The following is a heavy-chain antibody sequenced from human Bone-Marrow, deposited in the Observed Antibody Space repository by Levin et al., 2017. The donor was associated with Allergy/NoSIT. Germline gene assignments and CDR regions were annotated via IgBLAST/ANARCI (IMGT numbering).Heavy chain of an antibody. CDR3: ARSVGYGDDY. CDR1: GGSFSGYY. J-gene: IGHJ4*02. V-gene: IGHV4-34*01. Sequence: SETLSLTCAVYGGSFSGYYWSWIRQPPGKGLEWIGEINHSGSTNYNPSLKSRVTISVDTSKNQFSLKLSSVTAADTAVYYCARSVGYGDDYWGQGTLVTVSS. D-gene: IGHD4-17*01. CDR2: INHSGST.